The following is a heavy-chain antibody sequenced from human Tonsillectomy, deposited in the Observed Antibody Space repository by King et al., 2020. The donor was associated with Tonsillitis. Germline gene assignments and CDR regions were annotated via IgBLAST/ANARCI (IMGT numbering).Heavy chain of an antibody. CDR2: IYPGDSDT. CDR3: ARLHGKGARDGEHGDFDY. CDR1: GYSFTNYW. J-gene: IGHJ4*02. V-gene: IGHV5-51*01. Sequence: QLVQSGAEVKKPGESLKISCKGSGYSFTNYWIAWVRQMPGKGLEWMGIIYPGDSDTRYSPSFQGQVTISAAKSISTAYLQWSSLKASDTAMYYSARLHGKGARDGEHGDFDYWGQGTLVTVSS. D-gene: IGHD4-17*01.